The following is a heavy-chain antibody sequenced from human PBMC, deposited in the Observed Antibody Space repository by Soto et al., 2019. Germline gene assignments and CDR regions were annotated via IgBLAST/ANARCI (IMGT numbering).Heavy chain of an antibody. CDR3: ARPPGDFWSGYTNGMDV. D-gene: IGHD3-3*01. CDR2: IYPGDSDT. Sequence: GESLTISCTCSGYSFTRYWIGWVRQMPGKGLEWMGIIYPGDSDTRYSPSFQGQVTISADKSISTAYLQWSSLKASDTAMYYCARPPGDFWSGYTNGMDVWGQGTAVTVSS. CDR1: GYSFTRYW. J-gene: IGHJ6*02. V-gene: IGHV5-51*01.